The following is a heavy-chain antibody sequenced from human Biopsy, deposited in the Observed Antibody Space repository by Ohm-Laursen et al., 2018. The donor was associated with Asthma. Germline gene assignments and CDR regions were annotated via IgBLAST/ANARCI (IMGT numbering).Heavy chain of an antibody. CDR2: ISYDGRNT. D-gene: IGHD3-22*01. J-gene: IGHJ4*02. CDR1: GFVFSQAR. Sequence: SLSLSCAASGFVFSQARMHWVRQAPGKGLEWVTIISYDGRNTYYADSVEGRFTISRDNSKNTLYLQMHSLRAEDTAVYYCARGDSSNWSHYYFDYWGQGTLVTVSS. V-gene: IGHV3-30*03. CDR3: ARGDSSNWSHYYFDY.